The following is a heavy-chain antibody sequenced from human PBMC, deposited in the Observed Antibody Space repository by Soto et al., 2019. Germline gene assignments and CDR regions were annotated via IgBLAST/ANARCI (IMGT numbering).Heavy chain of an antibody. CDR2: ISGSGGST. Sequence: EVQLLESGGGLVQPGGSLRLSCAASGFTFSSYAMSWVRQAPGKGLEWVSAISGSGGSTYYADSVKGRFTISRDNSKNTLYLQMNSLRAEDTAGYYGAKVMTYGEDWFDPWGQGTLVTVSS. CDR1: GFTFSSYA. D-gene: IGHD4-17*01. J-gene: IGHJ5*02. V-gene: IGHV3-23*01. CDR3: AKVMTYGEDWFDP.